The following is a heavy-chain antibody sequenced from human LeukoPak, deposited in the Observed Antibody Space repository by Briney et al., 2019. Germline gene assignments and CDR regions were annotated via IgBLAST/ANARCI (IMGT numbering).Heavy chain of an antibody. CDR2: ISYDGSNK. V-gene: IGHV3-30*18. CDR1: GFTFSSYG. CDR3: AKPRRLGYSSSWYSSDAFDI. D-gene: IGHD6-13*01. Sequence: SGGSLRLSCAASGFTFSSYGMHWVRQAPGKGLEWVAVISYDGSNKYYADSVKGRFTISRDNSKNTLYLQMNSLRAEDTAVYYCAKPRRLGYSSSWYSSDAFDIWGQGTMVTVSS. J-gene: IGHJ3*02.